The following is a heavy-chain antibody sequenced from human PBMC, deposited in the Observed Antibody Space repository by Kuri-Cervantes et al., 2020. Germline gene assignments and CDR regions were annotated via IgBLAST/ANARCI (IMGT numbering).Heavy chain of an antibody. V-gene: IGHV3-66*02. CDR1: GFTVSSNY. J-gene: IGHJ4*01. CDR3: AKGYSGSYYWLDYFDY. D-gene: IGHD1-26*01. CDR2: IYSGGST. Sequence: GESLKISCAASGFTVSSNYMSWVRQAPGKGLEWVSVIYSGGSTYYADSVKGRFTISRDNSKNTLYLQMNSLRAEDTAVYYCAKGYSGSYYWLDYFDYWGQGTLVTVSS.